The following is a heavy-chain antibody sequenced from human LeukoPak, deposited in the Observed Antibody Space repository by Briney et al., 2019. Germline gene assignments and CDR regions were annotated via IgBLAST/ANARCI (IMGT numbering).Heavy chain of an antibody. CDR3: ARIPPGYCSSTSCS. D-gene: IGHD2-2*01. V-gene: IGHV4-39*07. CDR2: IYYSGST. Sequence: SETLSLTCTVSGGSISSSSYYWGWIRQPPGKGLEWIGSIYYSGSTYYNPSLKSRVTISVDTSKNQFSLKLSSVTAADTAVYYCARIPPGYCSSTSCSWGQGTMVTVSS. J-gene: IGHJ3*01. CDR1: GGSISSSSYY.